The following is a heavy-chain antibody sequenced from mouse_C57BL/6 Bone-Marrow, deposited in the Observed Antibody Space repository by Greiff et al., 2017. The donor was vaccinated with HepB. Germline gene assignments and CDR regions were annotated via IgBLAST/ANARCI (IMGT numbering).Heavy chain of an antibody. CDR3: ARGQLRLPYYAMDY. CDR1: GYTFTSYT. CDR2: INPSSGYT. D-gene: IGHD3-2*02. J-gene: IGHJ4*01. Sequence: VMLVESGAELARPGASVKMSCKASGYTFTSYTMHWVKQRPGQGLEWIGYINPSSGYTKYNQKFKDKATLTADKSSSTAYMQLSSLTSEDSAVYYCARGQLRLPYYAMDYWGQGTSVTVSS. V-gene: IGHV1-4*01.